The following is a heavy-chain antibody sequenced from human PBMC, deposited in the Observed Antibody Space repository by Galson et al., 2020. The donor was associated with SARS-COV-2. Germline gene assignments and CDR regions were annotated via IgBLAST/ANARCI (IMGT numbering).Heavy chain of an antibody. Sequence: ETSETRSLTCTVSGGSISSYYWSWIRQPPGKGLEWIGYIYYSGSTNYNPSLKSRVTISVDTSKNQFSLKLSSVTAADTAVYYCARGDSSGYYWGDWYFDLWGRGTLVTVSS. V-gene: IGHV4-59*01. D-gene: IGHD3-22*01. CDR1: GGSISSYY. CDR3: ARGDSSGYYWGDWYFDL. CDR2: IYYSGST. J-gene: IGHJ2*01.